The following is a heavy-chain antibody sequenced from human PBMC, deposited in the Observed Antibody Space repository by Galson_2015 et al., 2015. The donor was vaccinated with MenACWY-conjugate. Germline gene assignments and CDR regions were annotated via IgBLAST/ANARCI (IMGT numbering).Heavy chain of an antibody. J-gene: IGHJ4*02. CDR2: ISRRTSET. CDR1: RYDSLNYW. V-gene: IGHV5-51*01. D-gene: IGHD6-25*01. CDR3: AVTSGTNTDY. Sequence: QSGAEVKKPGESLTISCEASRYDSLNYWLGWVRQVPGKGLEWMGSISRRTSETRYSPSFQGQIIMSVDKATNTAYLQWTSLKASDTAMYYCAVTSGTNTDYWGQGTLVTVSS.